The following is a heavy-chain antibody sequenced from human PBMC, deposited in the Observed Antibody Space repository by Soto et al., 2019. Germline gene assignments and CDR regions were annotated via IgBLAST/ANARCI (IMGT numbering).Heavy chain of an antibody. Sequence: PSQTLSLTCAISGASVSSNTASWNWIRQSPSRGLEWLGRTYFRYKWYNDYAVSVKSRIIINPDTSNNQFSLQLNSVTPEDTAVYFCAKGDNLGPKTGYAFDPWGQGIMVTVAS. CDR2: TYFRYKWYN. CDR1: GASVSSNTAS. CDR3: AKGDNLGPKTGYAFDP. V-gene: IGHV6-1*01. D-gene: IGHD5-12*01. J-gene: IGHJ5*02.